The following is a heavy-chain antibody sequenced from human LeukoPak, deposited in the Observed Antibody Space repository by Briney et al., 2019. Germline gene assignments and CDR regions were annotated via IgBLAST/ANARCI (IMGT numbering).Heavy chain of an antibody. Sequence: GGSLRLSCAASGFTFSSYAMHWVRQASGKGLEYGSAINSNGGNRHYADSVKGRFSISRDNSKNALCLQLGSLRVEDMAVYYCARARLKGSSSASYQYYYLDVWGKGTTVTVSS. CDR1: GFTFSSYA. CDR3: ARARLKGSSSASYQYYYLDV. CDR2: INSNGGNR. J-gene: IGHJ6*03. D-gene: IGHD6-6*01. V-gene: IGHV3-64*02.